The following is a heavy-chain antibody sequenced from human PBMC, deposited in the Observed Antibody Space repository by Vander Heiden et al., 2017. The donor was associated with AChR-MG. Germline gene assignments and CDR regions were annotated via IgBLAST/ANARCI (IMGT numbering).Heavy chain of an antibody. J-gene: IGHJ6*03. Sequence: QVQLVESGGGVVQPGRSLRLSCAASGFTCSSYAMHWVRQAPGKGLEWVAVISYDGSNKYYADSVKGRFTISRDNSKNTLYLQMNSLRAEDTAVYYCARAGIAAAVYYYYYYMDVWGKGTTVTVSS. V-gene: IGHV3-30-3*01. CDR1: GFTCSSYA. CDR3: ARAGIAAAVYYYYYYMDV. D-gene: IGHD6-13*01. CDR2: ISYDGSNK.